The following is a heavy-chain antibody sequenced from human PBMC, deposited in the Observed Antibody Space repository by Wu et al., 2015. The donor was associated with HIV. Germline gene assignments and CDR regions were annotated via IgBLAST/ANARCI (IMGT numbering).Heavy chain of an antibody. CDR1: GYTFIDYY. D-gene: IGHD2-15*01. CDR3: ARNVVGSIGGGYTYYGMDV. V-gene: IGHV1-2*02. J-gene: IGHJ6*02. Sequence: QVHLVQFGAEVKKPGASVVVSCKTSGYTFIDYYIYWVRQAPGQGLEWIGWINPNRGGTKYAQKFQDRVTMTRDTAVSTAYMELNSLRSDDTAVYYCARNVVGSIGGGYTYYGMDVVGPRDRGHRLL. CDR2: INPNRGGT.